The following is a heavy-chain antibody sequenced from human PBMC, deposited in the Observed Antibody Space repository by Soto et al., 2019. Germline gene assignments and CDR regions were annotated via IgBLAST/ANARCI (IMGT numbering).Heavy chain of an antibody. CDR1: GFTFSSYA. CDR2: ISGSGGST. CDR3: AKVRDSSSWYRYYGMDV. V-gene: IGHV3-23*01. Sequence: EVQLLESGGGLVQPGGSLRLSCAASGFTFSSYAMSWVRQAPGKGLEWVSAISGSGGSTYYSDSVKGRFTISRDNSKNPLYLQMNSLRAEDTAVYYCAKVRDSSSWYRYYGMDVWGQGTTVTVSS. D-gene: IGHD6-13*01. J-gene: IGHJ6*02.